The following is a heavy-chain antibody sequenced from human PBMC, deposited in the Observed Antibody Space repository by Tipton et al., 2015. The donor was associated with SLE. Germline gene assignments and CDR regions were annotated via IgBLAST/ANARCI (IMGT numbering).Heavy chain of an antibody. Sequence: SLRLSCAASGFTFSSYAMHWVRQAPGKGLEWVAVISYDGSNKYYADSVKGRFTISRDNSKNTLYLQMNSLRAEDTAVYYCAREGGSLDAFDIWGQGTMVTVSS. CDR1: GFTFSSYA. CDR2: ISYDGSNK. D-gene: IGHD1-26*01. CDR3: AREGGSLDAFDI. J-gene: IGHJ3*02. V-gene: IGHV3-30-3*01.